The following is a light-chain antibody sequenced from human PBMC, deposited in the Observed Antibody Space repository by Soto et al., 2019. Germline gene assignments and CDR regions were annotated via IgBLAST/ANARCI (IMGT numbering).Light chain of an antibody. Sequence: DSQMTHSPSTLSVSVLDRVTSTFRASQTISSWLAWYQQKPGKAPKLLIYDASALPRGVPSRFSGSGSGTKFTLTIASLQPDDFATYYCQQYETFSGTFGPGTKVDIK. CDR3: QQYETFSGT. CDR2: DAS. V-gene: IGKV1-5*01. J-gene: IGKJ1*01. CDR1: QTISSW.